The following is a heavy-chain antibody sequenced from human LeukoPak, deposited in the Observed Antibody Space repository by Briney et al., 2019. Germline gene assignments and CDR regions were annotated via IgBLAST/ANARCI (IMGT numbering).Heavy chain of an antibody. D-gene: IGHD3-22*01. CDR3: ARVHTSSYAADL. Sequence: GGSLRLFCAASGFTFSTYSIDWVRQAPGKGLEWISYISSSSSTIDFADSVKGRFTISRDNARSSVYLQMNSLRAEDTAVYYCARVHTSSYAADLWGQGTLVTVSS. V-gene: IGHV3-48*04. J-gene: IGHJ5*02. CDR1: GFTFSTYS. CDR2: ISSSSSTI.